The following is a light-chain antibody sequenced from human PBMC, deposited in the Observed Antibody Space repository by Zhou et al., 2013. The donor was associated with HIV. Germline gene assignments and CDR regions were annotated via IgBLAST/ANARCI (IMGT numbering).Light chain of an antibody. J-gene: IGKJ1*01. CDR3: MQALQTPWA. V-gene: IGKV2-28*01. Sequence: DIVMTQSPLSLPVTPGEPASISCRSSQSLLQSNGYSYLDWYLQKPGQSPQLLIYLGSNRASGVPDRFSGSGSGTDFTLKISRVEAEDVGVYYCMQALQTPWAFGQGTKVEI. CDR1: QSLLQSNGYSY. CDR2: LGS.